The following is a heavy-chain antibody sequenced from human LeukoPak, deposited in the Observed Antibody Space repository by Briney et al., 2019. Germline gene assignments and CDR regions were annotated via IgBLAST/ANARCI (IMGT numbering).Heavy chain of an antibody. V-gene: IGHV4-38-2*01. CDR1: GYSISSGYY. CDR3: ARSVLY. J-gene: IGHJ4*02. CDR2: IHHSGTT. Sequence: SETLSLTCAVSGYSISSGYYWGWIRQPTGKGLERIGSIHHSGTTYYNPSLKSRVSISVDTSKNQFSLKLISVTAADTAVYYCARSVLYWGQGTLVTVSS.